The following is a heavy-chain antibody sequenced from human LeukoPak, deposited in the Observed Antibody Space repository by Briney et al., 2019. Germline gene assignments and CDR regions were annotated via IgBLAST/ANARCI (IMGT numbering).Heavy chain of an antibody. CDR3: GRMFGYNYPFDS. J-gene: IGHJ4*02. Sequence: SETLSLTCAVYGGSFSGYYWSWIRQPPGKGLEWIGEINHSGSTNYNPSLESRLTISIDTSKNQFSLKLSSVTAADTAVYYCGRMFGYNYPFDSWGQGTQVTVSS. V-gene: IGHV4-34*01. D-gene: IGHD5-24*01. CDR2: INHSGST. CDR1: GGSFSGYY.